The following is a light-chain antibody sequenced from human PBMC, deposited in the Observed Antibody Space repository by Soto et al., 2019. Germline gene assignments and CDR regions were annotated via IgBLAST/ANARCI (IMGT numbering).Light chain of an antibody. J-gene: IGLJ1*01. CDR2: EVT. CDR1: SSDVGAYNF. CDR3: GSYTTSSNYV. V-gene: IGLV2-14*01. Sequence: QSVLTQPASVSGSPGQSITISCTGTSSDVGAYNFVSWYQQHPGTVPKLLIYEVTNRPSGVSHRLSGSKSGNTASLTISGLQAEDEADYYCGSYTTSSNYVFGTGTKVTVL.